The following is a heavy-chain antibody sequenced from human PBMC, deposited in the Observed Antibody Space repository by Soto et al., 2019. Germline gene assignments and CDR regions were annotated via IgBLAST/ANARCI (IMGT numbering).Heavy chain of an antibody. Sequence: GASVKVSCKASGDTFTTYDINWVRQATGHGLEWMGWINPNSGNIGYAQRFQGRVTMTRDTAIRTAYMEVSSLRSDDTAVYYCARGRPSGSYYIFDYWGQGTVVTVSS. CDR3: ARGRPSGSYYIFDY. J-gene: IGHJ4*02. CDR2: INPNSGNI. V-gene: IGHV1-8*01. CDR1: GDTFTTYD. D-gene: IGHD3-10*01.